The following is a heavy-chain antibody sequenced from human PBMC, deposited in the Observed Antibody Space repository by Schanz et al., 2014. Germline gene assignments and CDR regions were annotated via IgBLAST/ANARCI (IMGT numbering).Heavy chain of an antibody. CDR2: MNSKTGNT. CDR3: TKGRTFGR. J-gene: IGHJ4*02. D-gene: IGHD3-16*01. CDR1: GGTFSSST. Sequence: QVQLVQSGGEVKKPGASATVSCKASGGTFSSSTLTWVRLAPGQGLEWMGWMNSKTGNTGYAQRFQGRVTMTRNTSITTAYLELSSLRSGDTAVYYCTKGRTFGRWGQGTLVTVSS. V-gene: IGHV1-8*01.